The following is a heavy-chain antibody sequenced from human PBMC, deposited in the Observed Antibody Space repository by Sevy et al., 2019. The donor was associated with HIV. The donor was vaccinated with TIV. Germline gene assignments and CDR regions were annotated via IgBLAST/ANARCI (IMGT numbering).Heavy chain of an antibody. CDR2: ISAYTGYT. CDR3: ARVGAAAQIFDS. Sequence: ASVKVSCKASGYTLTSYGISWVRQAPGQGLEWMGWISAYTGYTNFAQRFQGTVTMTTDTSTNTAYMDLRRLRSDDTAVYYCARVGAAAQIFDSWGQGTLVTVSS. CDR1: GYTLTSYG. V-gene: IGHV1-18*01. D-gene: IGHD6-13*01. J-gene: IGHJ4*02.